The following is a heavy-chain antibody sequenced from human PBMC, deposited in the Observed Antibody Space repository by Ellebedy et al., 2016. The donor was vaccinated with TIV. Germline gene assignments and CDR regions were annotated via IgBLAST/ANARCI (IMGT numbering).Heavy chain of an antibody. J-gene: IGHJ4*02. CDR2: ITSSGDRT. CDR1: GFTFSSYA. Sequence: GESLKISXAASGFTFSSYAMTWVRQAPGKGLEWVSSITSSGDRTNYADSVKGRFTISRDNSKNTLYLQMNSLRAEDTAVYYCARRGRGTVGFDNWGQGTLVTVSS. V-gene: IGHV3-23*01. CDR3: ARRGRGTVGFDN. D-gene: IGHD1-7*01.